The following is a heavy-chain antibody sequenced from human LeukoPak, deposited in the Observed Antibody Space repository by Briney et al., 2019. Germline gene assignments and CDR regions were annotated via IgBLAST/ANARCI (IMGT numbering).Heavy chain of an antibody. CDR1: GFTFSSYN. V-gene: IGHV3-21*01. J-gene: IGHJ6*03. Sequence: GGSLRLSCAASGFTFSSYNMNWAHQAPGQGLEWVSSITSGSSYIYYADSVKGRFTISRDNAKNSLYLQMNSLRAEDTAVYYCARDYYYGSGPRNYMDVWGKGTTVTISS. D-gene: IGHD3-10*01. CDR2: ITSGSSYI. CDR3: ARDYYYGSGPRNYMDV.